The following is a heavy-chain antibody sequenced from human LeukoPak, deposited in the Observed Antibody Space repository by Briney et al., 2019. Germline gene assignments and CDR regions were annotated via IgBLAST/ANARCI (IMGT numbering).Heavy chain of an antibody. CDR1: GFIFSNYS. Sequence: KPGGSLRLSCAASGFIFSNYSMNWVRQAPGKGLEWVSSISRSGSYIYSADSVKGRFTISRDNAKNSLYLQMNSLRAEDTAVYYCANFIEQSGSSSFDYWGQGTLVTVSS. CDR2: ISRSGSYI. J-gene: IGHJ4*02. V-gene: IGHV3-21*01. D-gene: IGHD1-26*01. CDR3: ANFIEQSGSSSFDY.